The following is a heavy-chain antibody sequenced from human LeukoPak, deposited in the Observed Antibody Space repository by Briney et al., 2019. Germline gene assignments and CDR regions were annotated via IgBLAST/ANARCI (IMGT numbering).Heavy chain of an antibody. V-gene: IGHV1-69*05. Sequence: TVKVSCKASGGTFSRHAISWVRQAPGPGLEWMGGIIPIFGTANYAQKFQGRVTITTDESTSTAYMELSSLRSEDTAVYYCARVRWRDYYYMDVWGKGTTVTVAS. D-gene: IGHD2-15*01. CDR1: GGTFSRHA. CDR2: IIPIFGTA. J-gene: IGHJ6*03. CDR3: ARVRWRDYYYMDV.